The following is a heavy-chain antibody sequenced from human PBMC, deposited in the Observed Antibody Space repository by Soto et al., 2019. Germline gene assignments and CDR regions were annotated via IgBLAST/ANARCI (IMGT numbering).Heavy chain of an antibody. J-gene: IGHJ4*02. Sequence: GGSLRLSCAASGFTFSSYGMHWVRQAPGKGLEWVAVVSYDGNTKQYADSVKGRFTISRDTSNNTLYLQMNSLTTEDTAVYYCARPVDYRGQGSLVSV. CDR3: ARPVDY. CDR1: GFTFSSYG. CDR2: VSYDGNTK. V-gene: IGHV3-30*03.